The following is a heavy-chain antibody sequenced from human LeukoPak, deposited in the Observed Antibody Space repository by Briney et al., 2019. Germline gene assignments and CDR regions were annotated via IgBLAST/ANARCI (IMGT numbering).Heavy chain of an antibody. V-gene: IGHV4-59*08. J-gene: IGHJ4*02. CDR2: IYYSGST. CDR1: GGSISSYY. CDR3: ARRRQVGIAVAAYYFDY. Sequence: SETLSLTCTVSGGSISSYYWSWIRQPPGKGLEWIGYIYYSGSTNYNPSLKSRVTISVDTSKNQFSLKLSSVTAADTAVYYCARRRQVGIAVAAYYFDYWGQGTLVTVSS. D-gene: IGHD6-19*01.